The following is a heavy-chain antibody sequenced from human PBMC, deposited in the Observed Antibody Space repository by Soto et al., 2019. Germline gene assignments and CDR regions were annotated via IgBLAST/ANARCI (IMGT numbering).Heavy chain of an antibody. D-gene: IGHD5-18*01. Sequence: SETLSLTCTVSGVSVTTTGYYWGWIRQAPGQGLEWIGSIYYTGSDYYNPSLRSRATISVDTSRNQFSLELRSVTAADTAVYYWGKFHGYNYGHSDGWGQGTLVTVSS. CDR1: GVSVTTTGYY. CDR2: IYYTGSD. J-gene: IGHJ1*01. CDR3: GKFHGYNYGHSDG. V-gene: IGHV4-39*01.